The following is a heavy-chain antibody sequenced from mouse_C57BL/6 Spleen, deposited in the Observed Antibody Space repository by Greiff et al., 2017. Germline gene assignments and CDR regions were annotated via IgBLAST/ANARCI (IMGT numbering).Heavy chain of an antibody. J-gene: IGHJ4*01. CDR2: INYDGSST. Sequence: EVKLVESEGGLVQPGSSMKLSCTASGFTFSDYYMAWVRQVPEKGLEWVANINYDGSSTYYLDSLKSRFIISRDNAKNILYLQMSSLKSEDTATYYCARADDGNYLYYAMDYWGQGTSVTVSS. CDR3: ARADDGNYLYYAMDY. D-gene: IGHD2-3*01. CDR1: GFTFSDYY. V-gene: IGHV5-16*01.